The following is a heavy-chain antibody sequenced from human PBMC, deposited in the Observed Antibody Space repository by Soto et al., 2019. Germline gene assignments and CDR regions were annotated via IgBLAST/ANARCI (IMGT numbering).Heavy chain of an antibody. CDR3: ASEYSSSSGPRFDY. CDR2: IIPIFGTA. Sequence: SVKVSCKASGGTFSSYAISWVRQAPGQGLEWMGGIIPIFGTANYAQKFQGRVTITADESTSTAYMELSSLRSEDTAVYYCASEYSSSSGPRFDYWGQGTLVTVSS. V-gene: IGHV1-69*13. D-gene: IGHD6-6*01. CDR1: GGTFSSYA. J-gene: IGHJ4*02.